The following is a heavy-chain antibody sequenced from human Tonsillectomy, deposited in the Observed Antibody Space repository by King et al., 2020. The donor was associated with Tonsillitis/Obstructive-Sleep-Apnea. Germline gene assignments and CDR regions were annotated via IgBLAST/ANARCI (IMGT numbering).Heavy chain of an antibody. CDR1: GFTFGDYA. CDR2: IRSKAYGGTT. J-gene: IGHJ4*02. Sequence: EVQLVESGGGLVQPGRSLRLSCTASGFTFGDYAMSWVRQAPGKGLEWVGFIRSKAYGGTTEYAASVKGRLTISRDDSKSIAYLQMNSLKTEDTAVYYCTRGGANSGSYSALLDYWGQGSLVTVSS. V-gene: IGHV3-49*04. D-gene: IGHD1-26*01. CDR3: TRGGANSGSYSALLDY.